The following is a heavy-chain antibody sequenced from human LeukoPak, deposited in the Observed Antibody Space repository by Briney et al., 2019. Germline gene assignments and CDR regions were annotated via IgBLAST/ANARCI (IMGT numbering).Heavy chain of an antibody. CDR1: GGSISSYY. V-gene: IGHV4-4*07. CDR3: ARDLVIKQQLGKPVDSSGYHYYYGMDV. CDR2: IHTSGST. D-gene: IGHD3-22*01. Sequence: PSETLSLTCTVSGGSISSYYWSWIRQPAGKGLEWIGRIHTSGSTNYNPSLKSRVTMSVDTSKNQFFLKLSSVTAADTAVYYCARDLVIKQQLGKPVDSSGYHYYYGMDVWGQGTTVTVSS. J-gene: IGHJ6*02.